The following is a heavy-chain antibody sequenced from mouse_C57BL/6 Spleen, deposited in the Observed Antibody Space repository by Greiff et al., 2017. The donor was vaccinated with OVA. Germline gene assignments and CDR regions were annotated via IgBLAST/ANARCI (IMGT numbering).Heavy chain of an antibody. Sequence: QVQLQQPGAELVKPGASVKLSCKASGYTFTSYWMHWVKQRPGQGLEWIGMIHPNSGSTNYNEKFKSKATLTVDKSSSTAYMQLSSLTSEDSAVYYCARSDYGYGYCDYWGQGTTLTVSS. J-gene: IGHJ2*01. CDR2: IHPNSGST. CDR3: ARSDYGYGYCDY. V-gene: IGHV1-64*01. CDR1: GYTFTSYW. D-gene: IGHD2-2*01.